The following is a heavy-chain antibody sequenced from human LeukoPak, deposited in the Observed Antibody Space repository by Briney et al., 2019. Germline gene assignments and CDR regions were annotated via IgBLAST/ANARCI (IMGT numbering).Heavy chain of an antibody. D-gene: IGHD3-16*02. Sequence: PSETLSLTCTVSGDSISSGGYYWSWIRQHPGEGLEWIGCMYYSGSTYYNPSLKSRVTISVDTSKNQFSLKVSSVTAADTAVYYCAGATITLGGVIAQFDYWGQGTLVTVSS. CDR2: MYYSGST. J-gene: IGHJ4*02. V-gene: IGHV4-31*03. CDR1: GDSISSGGYY. CDR3: AGATITLGGVIAQFDY.